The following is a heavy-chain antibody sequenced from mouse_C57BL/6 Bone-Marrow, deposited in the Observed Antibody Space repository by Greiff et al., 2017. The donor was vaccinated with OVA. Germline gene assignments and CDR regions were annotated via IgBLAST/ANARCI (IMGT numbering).Heavy chain of an antibody. CDR2: ISYSGST. D-gene: IGHD1-1*01. CDR1: GYSITSGYD. J-gene: IGHJ1*03. Sequence: VQLQQSGPGMVKPSQSLSLTCTVTGYSITSGYDWHWIRHFPGNKLEWMGYISYSGSTNYNPSLKSRISITHDTSKNHFFLKLNSVTTEDTAAYYCARAYGSSYDWYIDVWGTGTTVTVSS. V-gene: IGHV3-1*01. CDR3: ARAYGSSYDWYIDV.